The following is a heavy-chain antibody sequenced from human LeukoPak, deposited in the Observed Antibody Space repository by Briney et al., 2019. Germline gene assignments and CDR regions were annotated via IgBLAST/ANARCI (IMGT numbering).Heavy chain of an antibody. J-gene: IGHJ4*02. CDR3: ATTDTTCY. CDR1: GFTFSNYA. V-gene: IGHV3-30*04. D-gene: IGHD1-14*01. CDR2: INYDGSNK. Sequence: GGSLRLSCAASGFTFSNYAMHWVRQAPGKGLEWVAFINYDGSNKYYADSVKGRFTISRDNSKNTLYLEINSLSADDTAVYYCATTDTTCYWGQGTLVTVSS.